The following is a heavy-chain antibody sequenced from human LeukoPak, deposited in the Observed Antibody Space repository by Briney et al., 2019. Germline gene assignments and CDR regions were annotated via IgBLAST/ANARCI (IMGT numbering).Heavy chain of an antibody. CDR1: GGSISSSSYY. D-gene: IGHD2-15*01. Sequence: SETLSLTCTISGGSISSSSYYWSWIRQPPGKGLEWIGYIYDSGSTYYNPSLKSRITISVDTSENRFSLKLSSVTATDTAVYYCARDCSGGSCYGAFDIWGQGTMVTVSS. V-gene: IGHV4-30-4*01. CDR3: ARDCSGGSCYGAFDI. CDR2: IYDSGST. J-gene: IGHJ3*02.